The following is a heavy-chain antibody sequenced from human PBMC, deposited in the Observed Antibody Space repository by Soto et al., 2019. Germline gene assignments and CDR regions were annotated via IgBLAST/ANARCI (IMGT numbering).Heavy chain of an antibody. CDR3: ARERAIAATGIFYY. Sequence: QVQLVESGGGVVQPGGSLRLSCAASGFTFSNFVMHWVRQAPGKGLEWVAGTSYDGKNKDHADSVKGRFTISRDNSKNTLYLQMNSLRHEDTAVYFCARERAIAATGIFYYWGQGTLVTVSS. V-gene: IGHV3-30*04. J-gene: IGHJ4*02. CDR1: GFTFSNFV. D-gene: IGHD6-13*01. CDR2: TSYDGKNK.